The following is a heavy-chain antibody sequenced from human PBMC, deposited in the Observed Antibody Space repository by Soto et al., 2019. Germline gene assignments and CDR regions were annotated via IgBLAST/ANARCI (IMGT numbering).Heavy chain of an antibody. CDR2: IWYDGSNK. CDR3: ARDPSAAGDAFDV. J-gene: IGHJ3*01. CDR1: GFTFRSFG. Sequence: VGSLRLSCSVSGFTFRSFGFHWVRQAPGKWLEWVALIWYDGSNKNYGDSVKGRFIISRDNSKNTLYLEMNDLTVEDSALYYCARDPSAAGDAFDVWGQGTMVTVSS. D-gene: IGHD6-13*01. V-gene: IGHV3-33*01.